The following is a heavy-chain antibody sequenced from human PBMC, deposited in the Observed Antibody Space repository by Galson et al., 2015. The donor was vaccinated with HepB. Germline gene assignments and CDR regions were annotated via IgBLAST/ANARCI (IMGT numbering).Heavy chain of an antibody. V-gene: IGHV5-51*01. CDR2: IYPADSDT. CDR3: ARAFSSSWYDFDY. D-gene: IGHD6-13*01. CDR1: GYSFTNYW. Sequence: SGAEVKKPGESLKTSCKGSGYSFTNYWIGWVRQMPGKGLEWMGIIYPADSDTRYSPSFQGQVTISADKSISTAYLQWSSLKASDTAMYYCARAFSSSWYDFDYWGQGTLVTVSS. J-gene: IGHJ4*02.